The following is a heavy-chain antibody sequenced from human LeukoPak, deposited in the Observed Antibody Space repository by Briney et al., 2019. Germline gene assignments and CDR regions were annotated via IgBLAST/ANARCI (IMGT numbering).Heavy chain of an antibody. CDR2: INPTDGAT. Sequence: ASVKVSCKASGYTFTMYFIHWVRQAPGQGLEWMGMINPTDGATGYPQRFQGRVTMTRDMSTPTVNMDLRSLRPKDTAVFLCAREQKGGLNRSLGGLFASYYTYYYMDVWGRGTTVTVSS. V-gene: IGHV1-46*03. CDR1: GYTFTMYF. CDR3: AREQKGGLNRSLGGLFASYYTYYYMDV. D-gene: IGHD3-16*01. J-gene: IGHJ6*03.